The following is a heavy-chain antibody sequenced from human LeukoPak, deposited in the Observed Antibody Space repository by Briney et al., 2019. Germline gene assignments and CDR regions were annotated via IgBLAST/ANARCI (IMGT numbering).Heavy chain of an antibody. CDR1: GFTFSDYY. D-gene: IGHD3-16*01. CDR3: AREGVGGDYVWLTSDY. CDR2: ISSSGSTI. V-gene: IGHV3-11*01. J-gene: IGHJ4*02. Sequence: SGGSLRLSCAASGFTFSDYYMSWIRQAPGKGLEWVSYISSSGSTIYYADSVKGRFTISRDNAKNSLYLQMNSLRAEDTAVYYCAREGVGGDYVWLTSDYWGQGTLVTVSS.